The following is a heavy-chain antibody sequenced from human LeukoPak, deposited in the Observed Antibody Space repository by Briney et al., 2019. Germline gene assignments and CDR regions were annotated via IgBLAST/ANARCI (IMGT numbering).Heavy chain of an antibody. D-gene: IGHD2-15*01. V-gene: IGHV4-39*01. J-gene: IGHJ4*02. Sequence: SETLSLTRTVSGGSITSSSYYWGWICPTPEKGLGWMWTIYYSGSTYYNPSLKSRGVISVDTSKNQSSLKLSSVTAADKAVYYCARLRGVVAATLIDYWGQGTLVTVSP. CDR2: IYYSGST. CDR1: GGSITSSSYY. CDR3: ARLRGVVAATLIDY.